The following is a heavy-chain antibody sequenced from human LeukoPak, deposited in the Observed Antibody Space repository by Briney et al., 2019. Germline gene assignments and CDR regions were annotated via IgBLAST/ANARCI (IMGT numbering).Heavy chain of an antibody. CDR1: GFTFSSYA. CDR2: ISGSGGST. V-gene: IGHV3-23*01. CDR3: ARGAGYYDSSGSYYGYYFDY. Sequence: PGGSLRLSCAASGFTFSSYAMSWVRQAPGKGLEWVSAISGSGGSTYYADPVKGRFTISRDNSKNTLYLQMNSLRAEDTAVYYCARGAGYYDSSGSYYGYYFDYWGQGTLVTVSS. D-gene: IGHD3-22*01. J-gene: IGHJ4*02.